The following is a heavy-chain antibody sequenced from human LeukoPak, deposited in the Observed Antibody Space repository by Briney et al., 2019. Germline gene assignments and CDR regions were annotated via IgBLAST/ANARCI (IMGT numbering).Heavy chain of an antibody. CDR3: ARDTLVYGDSPDAFDI. CDR1: GFTFSSYE. V-gene: IGHV3-48*03. Sequence: GGSLRLSCAASGFTFSSYEMNWVRQAPGKGLEWISYIGSSGSTVYYADSVKGRFTISRDNAKNSLYLQMNSLRDEDTAVYYCARDTLVYGDSPDAFDIWGQGTIVTVSS. J-gene: IGHJ3*02. D-gene: IGHD4-17*01. CDR2: IGSSGSTV.